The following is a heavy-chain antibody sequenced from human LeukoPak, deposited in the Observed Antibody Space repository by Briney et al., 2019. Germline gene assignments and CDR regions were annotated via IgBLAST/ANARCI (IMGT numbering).Heavy chain of an antibody. CDR2: VYYSGST. Sequence: PSETLSLTCTVSGGSISSGGYYWCWIRQHPGKGLEWIGYVYYSGSTYYNPSLQSRVTISVDTSKNQFSLKLSSVTAADTAVYYCARSTYYYDSSGYPFDYWGQGTLVTVSS. D-gene: IGHD3-22*01. V-gene: IGHV4-31*03. CDR3: ARSTYYYDSSGYPFDY. J-gene: IGHJ4*02. CDR1: GGSISSGGYY.